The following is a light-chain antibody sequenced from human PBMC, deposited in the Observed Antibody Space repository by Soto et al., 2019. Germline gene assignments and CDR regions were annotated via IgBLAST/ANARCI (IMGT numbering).Light chain of an antibody. J-gene: IGKJ1*01. V-gene: IGKV3-20*01. CDR3: QQYGSSPWT. CDR1: QSVSSSS. Sequence: EIVLTQSPGTLSLSPGERATLYCRASQSVSSSSLAWYQQKPGQAPRLLIYDASSRATGIPDRFSGSGSGTDFTLTISRLEPEDFAVYYCQQYGSSPWTFGQGTKVDIK. CDR2: DAS.